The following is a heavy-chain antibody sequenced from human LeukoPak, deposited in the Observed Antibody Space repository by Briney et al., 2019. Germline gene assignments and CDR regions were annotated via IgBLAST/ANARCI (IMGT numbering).Heavy chain of an antibody. CDR2: INAGNGNT. D-gene: IGHD1-1*01. Sequence: ASVKVSCKASGGTFSSYAMHWVRQAPGQRLEWMGWINAGNGNTKYSQKFQGRVTITRDTSASTAYMELSSLRSEDTAVYYCARKLSTTYYYYGMDVWGQGTTVTVSS. J-gene: IGHJ6*02. CDR1: GGTFSSYA. CDR3: ARKLSTTYYYYGMDV. V-gene: IGHV1-3*01.